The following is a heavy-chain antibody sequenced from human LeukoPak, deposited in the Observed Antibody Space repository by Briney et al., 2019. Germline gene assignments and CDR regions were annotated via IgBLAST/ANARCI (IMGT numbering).Heavy chain of an antibody. CDR1: GYTFTSYA. V-gene: IGHV1-69*04. D-gene: IGHD1-26*01. CDR3: ARDPLLSYSGSYYFDY. CDR2: IIPILGIA. J-gene: IGHJ4*02. Sequence: SVKVSCKASGYTFTSYAISWVRQAPGQGLEWMGRIIPILGIANYAQKFQGRVTITADKSTSTAYVELSSLRSEDTAVYYCARDPLLSYSGSYYFDYWGQGTLVTVSS.